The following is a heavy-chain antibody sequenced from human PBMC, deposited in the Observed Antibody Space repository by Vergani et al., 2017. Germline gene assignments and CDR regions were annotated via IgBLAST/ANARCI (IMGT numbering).Heavy chain of an antibody. CDR3: AKGHVLLWFGESPLFDY. CDR1: GFTFSSHE. J-gene: IGHJ4*02. V-gene: IGHV3-48*03. CDR2: ISSSSSYI. D-gene: IGHD3-10*01. Sequence: EVQLVESGGGLVQPGGSLRLSCAASGFTFSSHEMNWVRQAPGKGLEWVSSISSSSSYIYYADSVKGRFTISRDNSKNTLYLQMNSLRAEDTAVYYCAKGHVLLWFGESPLFDYWGQGTLVTVSS.